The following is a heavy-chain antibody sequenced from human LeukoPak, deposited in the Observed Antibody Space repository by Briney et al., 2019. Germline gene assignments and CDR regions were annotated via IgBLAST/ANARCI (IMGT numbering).Heavy chain of an antibody. Sequence: GGSLRLSCAASGFTFSSYSMNWVRQAPGKGLEWVSSISSSSSYIYYADSVKGRFTISRDNAKNSLYLQMNSLRAEDTAVYYCARSIRSLEWFFDYWGQGSLVTVSS. CDR2: ISSSSSYI. D-gene: IGHD3-3*01. V-gene: IGHV3-21*06. CDR3: ARSIRSLEWFFDY. J-gene: IGHJ4*02. CDR1: GFTFSSYS.